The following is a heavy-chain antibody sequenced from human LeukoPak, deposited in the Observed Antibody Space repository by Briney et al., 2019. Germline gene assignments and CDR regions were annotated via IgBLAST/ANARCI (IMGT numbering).Heavy chain of an antibody. J-gene: IGHJ5*02. Sequence: ASVKVSCKASGYTFTGYYMHWVRQAPGQGLEWMGWINPNSGGTNYAQTFQGRVTMTTDTSTSTAYMELRSLRSDDTAVYYCARETFDRLEMATMVDPWGQGTLVTVSS. CDR2: INPNSGGT. D-gene: IGHD5-24*01. V-gene: IGHV1-2*02. CDR3: ARETFDRLEMATMVDP. CDR1: GYTFTGYY.